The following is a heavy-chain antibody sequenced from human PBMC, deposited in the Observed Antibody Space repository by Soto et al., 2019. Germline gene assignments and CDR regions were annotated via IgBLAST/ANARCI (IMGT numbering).Heavy chain of an antibody. V-gene: IGHV4-59*01. D-gene: IGHD2-2*01. Sequence: KPSETLSLTCTVSGGSISRYYWSWIRQPPGKGLEWIGYMYNTGSTVYNPPFKSRVTISVDTSKNQFSLKLNSVTAADTAVYYCARVPDRWGQGTLVTVSS. CDR1: GGSISRYY. CDR2: MYNTGST. J-gene: IGHJ5*02. CDR3: ARVPDR.